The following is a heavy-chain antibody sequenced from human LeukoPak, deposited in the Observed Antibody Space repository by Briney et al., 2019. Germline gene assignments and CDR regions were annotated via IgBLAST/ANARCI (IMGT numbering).Heavy chain of an antibody. J-gene: IGHJ3*02. CDR2: NSPSGSGT. Sequence: ASVKVSCKAYGYTFSNNGITWVRQAPGQGLEWMGINSPSGSGTTYAQKFQGRVTMTRDTSTSTVYMELSSLRSEDTAVYYCARVRDGYNDAFDIWGQGTMVTVSS. V-gene: IGHV1-46*01. CDR3: ARVRDGYNDAFDI. D-gene: IGHD5-24*01. CDR1: GYTFSNNG.